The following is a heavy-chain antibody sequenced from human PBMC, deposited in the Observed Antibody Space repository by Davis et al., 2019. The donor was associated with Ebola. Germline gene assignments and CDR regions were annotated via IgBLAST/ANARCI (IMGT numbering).Heavy chain of an antibody. J-gene: IGHJ4*02. Sequence: GGSLRLSCKGSGYSFSTYWIAWVRQPPAKGLEWMGIIHAGDSDTRYSPSFEGQVTISVDRSITTAFLQWSSLKASDTAMYYCARLRSITRLTSFYYWGQGTLVTVSS. CDR1: GYSFSTYW. D-gene: IGHD3-10*01. V-gene: IGHV5-51*01. CDR3: ARLRSITRLTSFYY. CDR2: IHAGDSDT.